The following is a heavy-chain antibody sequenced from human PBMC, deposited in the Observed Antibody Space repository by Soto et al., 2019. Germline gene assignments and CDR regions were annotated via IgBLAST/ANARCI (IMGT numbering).Heavy chain of an antibody. J-gene: IGHJ5*02. CDR2: MNPNSGNT. CDR3: ARSEMMGYDFWSGLNWFDP. Sequence: ASVKVSCKASGYTFTSYDINWGRQATGQGLEWMGWMNPNSGNTGYAQKFQGRVTMTRNTYISTAYMELSSLRSEDTAVYYCARSEMMGYDFWSGLNWFDPWGQGTLVTVSS. V-gene: IGHV1-8*01. D-gene: IGHD3-3*01. CDR1: GYTFTSYD.